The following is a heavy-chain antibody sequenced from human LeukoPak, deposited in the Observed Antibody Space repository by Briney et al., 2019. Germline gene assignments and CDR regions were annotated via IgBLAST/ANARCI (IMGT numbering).Heavy chain of an antibody. Sequence: GGSLRLSCAVSGYPFSDHYIDWVRQAPGKGLEWVGQTRNKANNYATECAASIKGRFIISRDDSRNSVYLQMNSLKTEDTAVYYCARRRSGSCSDWGQGTLVTVSS. J-gene: IGHJ4*02. D-gene: IGHD2-15*01. V-gene: IGHV3-72*01. CDR3: ARRRSGSCSD. CDR1: GYPFSDHY. CDR2: TRNKANNYAT.